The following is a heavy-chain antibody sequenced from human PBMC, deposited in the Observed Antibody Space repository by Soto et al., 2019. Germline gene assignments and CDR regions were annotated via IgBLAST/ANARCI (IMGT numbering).Heavy chain of an antibody. V-gene: IGHV4-4*07. J-gene: IGHJ6*02. Sequence: SETLSLTCTVSGGSISSYYWIWIRQPAGEGLEWIGRIYTSGSTNYNPSLKSRVTMSVDTSKNQFSLKLSSVTAADTAVYYCARDQLRVTIFGVVRPVYGMDVWGQGTTVTVSS. CDR3: ARDQLRVTIFGVVRPVYGMDV. D-gene: IGHD3-3*01. CDR1: GGSISSYY. CDR2: IYTSGST.